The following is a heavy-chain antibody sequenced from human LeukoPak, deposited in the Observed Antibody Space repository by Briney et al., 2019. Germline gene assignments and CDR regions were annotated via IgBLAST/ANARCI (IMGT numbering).Heavy chain of an antibody. CDR3: ARDLRGYYYDSSGGGF. Sequence: GGSLRLSCAASGFTFSSYSMNWVRQAPGKGLEWVSSISSSSSYIYYADPVKGRFTISRDNAKNSLYLQMNSLRAEDTAVYYCARDLRGYYYDSSGGGFWGQGTLVTVSS. V-gene: IGHV3-21*01. D-gene: IGHD3-22*01. CDR1: GFTFSSYS. J-gene: IGHJ4*02. CDR2: ISSSSSYI.